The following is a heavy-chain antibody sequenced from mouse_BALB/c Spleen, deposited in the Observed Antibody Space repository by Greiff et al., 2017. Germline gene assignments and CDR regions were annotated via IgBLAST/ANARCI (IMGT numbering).Heavy chain of an antibody. CDR2: INPGSGGT. D-gene: IGHD2-1*01. CDR3: ARGGNDAMDY. J-gene: IGHJ4*01. CDR1: GYAFTNYL. V-gene: IGHV1-54*01. Sequence: QVQLKQSGAELVRPGTSVKVSCKASGYAFTNYLIEWVKQRPGQGLEWIGVINPGSGGTNYNEKFKGKATLTADKSSSTAYMQLSSLTSDDSAVYFCARGGNDAMDYWGQGTSVTVSS.